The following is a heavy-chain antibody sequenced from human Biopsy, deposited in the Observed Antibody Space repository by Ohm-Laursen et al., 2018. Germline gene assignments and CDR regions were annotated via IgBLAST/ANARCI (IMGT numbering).Heavy chain of an antibody. J-gene: IGHJ6*02. D-gene: IGHD1-1*01. CDR3: ARNVRLEMTDHSGVTTYSRYFAMDA. Sequence: SLRLSCAASGFTFTDYDIRWVRHVPGQGLEWLALISPSSTITYYADSVRGRFFISRDDAKNSVSLEMSSLRADDTALYFCARNVRLEMTDHSGVTTYSRYFAMDAWGRGTTVTVSS. V-gene: IGHV3-11*01. CDR2: ISPSSTIT. CDR1: GFTFTDYD.